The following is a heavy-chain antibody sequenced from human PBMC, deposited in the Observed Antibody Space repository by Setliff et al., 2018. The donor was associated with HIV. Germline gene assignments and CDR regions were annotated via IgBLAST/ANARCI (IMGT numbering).Heavy chain of an antibody. D-gene: IGHD2-21*02. V-gene: IGHV4-34*01. CDR3: TRDLWGDDYYYNNMDV. J-gene: IGHJ6*03. CDR1: GGSFSGYY. Sequence: SETLSLTCAVSGGSFSGYYWSWIRRPPGKGLEWIGEINQSGGINYNPSLKSRVTISVDTSKDQFSLKVTSVTAADTAVYYCTRDLWGDDYYYNNMDVWGKGTTVTVSS. CDR2: INQSGGI.